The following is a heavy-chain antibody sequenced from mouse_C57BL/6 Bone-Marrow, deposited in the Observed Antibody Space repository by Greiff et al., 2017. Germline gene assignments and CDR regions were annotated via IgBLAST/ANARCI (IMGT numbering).Heavy chain of an antibody. CDR2: INPNNGGT. Sequence: EVKLMESGPELVKPGASVKMSCKASGYTFTDYNMHWVKQSHGKSLEWIGYINPNNGGTSYNQKFKGKATLTVNKSSSTAYMELRSLTSEDSAVYYCARRAYYSNYVWFAYWGQGTLVTDSA. CDR3: ARRAYYSNYVWFAY. J-gene: IGHJ3*01. D-gene: IGHD2-5*01. V-gene: IGHV1-22*01. CDR1: GYTFTDYN.